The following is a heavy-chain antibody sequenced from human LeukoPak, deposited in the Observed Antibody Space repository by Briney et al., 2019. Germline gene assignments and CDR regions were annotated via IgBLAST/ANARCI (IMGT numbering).Heavy chain of an antibody. CDR1: GFTFSSYS. CDR3: ARDTGYSSSWYVGAFDI. Sequence: PGGSLRLSCAASGFTFSSYSMNWVRQAPGKGLEWVSYISSSSSTIYYADSVKGRFTISRDNAKNSLYLQMNSLRAEDTAVYYCARDTGYSSSWYVGAFDIWGQGTMVTVSS. V-gene: IGHV3-48*01. CDR2: ISSSSSTI. D-gene: IGHD6-13*01. J-gene: IGHJ3*02.